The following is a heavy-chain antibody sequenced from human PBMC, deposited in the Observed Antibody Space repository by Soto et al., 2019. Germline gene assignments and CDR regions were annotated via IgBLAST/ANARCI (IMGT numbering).Heavy chain of an antibody. Sequence: QVQLQESGPGLVKPSETLSLTCTVSGGSINTYYWTWIRQPAGKGLEWIGRIYFTGSTTYNPSLTSRVAMSLATSKNQFVLRLNSVTAADSAVYYCARGDGLYYDNRGSYSSYGMDVWGQGTTVTVSS. D-gene: IGHD3-22*01. J-gene: IGHJ6*02. CDR2: IYFTGST. V-gene: IGHV4-4*07. CDR3: ARGDGLYYDNRGSYSSYGMDV. CDR1: GGSINTYY.